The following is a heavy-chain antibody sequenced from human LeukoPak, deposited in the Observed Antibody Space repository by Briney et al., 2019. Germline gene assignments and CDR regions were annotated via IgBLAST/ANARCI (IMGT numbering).Heavy chain of an antibody. CDR1: GGSISSGGYS. D-gene: IGHD2-15*01. V-gene: IGHV4-61*09. CDR2: TYTSGST. Sequence: SETLSLTCTVSGGSISSGGYSWSWIRQTAGKGLEWIGHTYTSGSTNYNPSLRSRLIISVDTSKNQLSLKLNSVTAADTAVYYCARVAQHCSSSSCRYYYMDVWGKGTTVTVS. J-gene: IGHJ6*03. CDR3: ARVAQHCSSSSCRYYYMDV.